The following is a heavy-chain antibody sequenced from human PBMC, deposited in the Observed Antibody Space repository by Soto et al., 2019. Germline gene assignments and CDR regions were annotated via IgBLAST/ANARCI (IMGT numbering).Heavy chain of an antibody. V-gene: IGHV4-61*01. J-gene: IGHJ5*02. CDR2: IYYSGST. Sequence: SETLSLTCTVSGGSVSSGSYYWSWIRQPPGKGLEWIGYIYYSGSTNYNPSLKSRVTISIDTSKNQFSLKLSSVTAADTAVYYCARDIGYCTNGVCYTGNNWFDPWGQGTLVTVSS. D-gene: IGHD2-8*01. CDR3: ARDIGYCTNGVCYTGNNWFDP. CDR1: GGSVSSGSYY.